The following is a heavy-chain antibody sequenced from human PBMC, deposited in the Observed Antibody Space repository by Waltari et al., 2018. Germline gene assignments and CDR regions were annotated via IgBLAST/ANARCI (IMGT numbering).Heavy chain of an antibody. Sequence: VQLVQSGAEGKKPGASVKVSCKASGYTFTGYSMHCVPQAPGQGLEWMGRINPNSGGTNYAQKFQGRVTMTRDTSISTAYMELSRLRSDDTAVYYCASFYSSSWSHYFQHWGQGTLVTVSS. CDR1: GYTFTGYS. CDR2: INPNSGGT. D-gene: IGHD6-13*01. J-gene: IGHJ1*01. V-gene: IGHV1-2*06. CDR3: ASFYSSSWSHYFQH.